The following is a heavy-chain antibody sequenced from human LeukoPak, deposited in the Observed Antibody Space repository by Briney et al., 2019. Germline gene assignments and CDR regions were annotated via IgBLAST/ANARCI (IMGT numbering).Heavy chain of an antibody. V-gene: IGHV4-34*01. Sequence: SETLSLTCAVYGGSFSGYYWSWIRQPPGKGLEWIGEINHSGSTNYNPSLKSRVTISVDTSKNQFSLKLSSVTAADTAVYYCARGRNSSWLYYYYMEVWGKGPTVTVSS. CDR3: ARGRNSSWLYYYYMEV. D-gene: IGHD6-13*01. CDR2: INHSGST. J-gene: IGHJ6*03. CDR1: GGSFSGYY.